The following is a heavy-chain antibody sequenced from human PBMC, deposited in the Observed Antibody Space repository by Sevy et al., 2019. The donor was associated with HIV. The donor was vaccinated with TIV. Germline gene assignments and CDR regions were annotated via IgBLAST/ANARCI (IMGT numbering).Heavy chain of an antibody. D-gene: IGHD3-10*01. CDR1: GFTFSSYP. CDR2: ISFDGTDK. Sequence: GGFLRLSCAASGFTFSSYPMYWVRQAPGKGLEWVSFISFDGTDKYYADSVKGRFTITRDNSKNTLFLQMNSLRAEDTAFYYCVRETTMLPRGAFDFWGQGTMVTVSS. V-gene: IGHV3-30-3*01. CDR3: VRETTMLPRGAFDF. J-gene: IGHJ3*01.